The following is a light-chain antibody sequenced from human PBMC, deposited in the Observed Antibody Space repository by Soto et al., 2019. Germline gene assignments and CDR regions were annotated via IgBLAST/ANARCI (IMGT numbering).Light chain of an antibody. J-gene: IGKJ2*01. CDR1: QSVGTS. Sequence: IVMTQSPATLSVSPGESATLSCRASQSVGTSLAWYQQKPGQPPRLLIYHASTRATAVPSRFSGSGSGTEFSLTISSLQSEDFAVYYCQLHFNWPPFAFGPGTKLEI. V-gene: IGKV3-15*01. CDR2: HAS. CDR3: QLHFNWPPFA.